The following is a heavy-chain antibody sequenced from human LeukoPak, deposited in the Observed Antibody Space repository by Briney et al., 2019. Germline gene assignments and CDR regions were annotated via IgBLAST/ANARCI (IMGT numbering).Heavy chain of an antibody. CDR3: AKDFKSYDILTGFDY. CDR1: GFTFSSYA. CDR2: FSGSGGST. Sequence: PGGSLRLSCAASGFTFSSYAMSWVRQAPGKGLEWVSAFSGSGGSTFYADSVKGRFTISRDNSKNTLYLQMNSLRAEDTAVYYCAKDFKSYDILTGFDYWGQGPLVTVSS. J-gene: IGHJ4*02. D-gene: IGHD3-9*01. V-gene: IGHV3-23*01.